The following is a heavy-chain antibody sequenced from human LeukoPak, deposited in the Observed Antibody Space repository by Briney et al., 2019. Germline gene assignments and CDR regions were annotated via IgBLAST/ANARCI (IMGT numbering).Heavy chain of an antibody. CDR2: LYSSGSF. Sequence: SEPLSLTFNVSGGSINSYDWSWIRQPAGEGLEWIGRLYSSGSFNYNPSLKSRVSMSVHTSKSHFSLKLTSVTAADTAVYFCARGGKATVVTLWGPGILVTVS. J-gene: IGHJ4*02. CDR3: ARGGKATVVTL. V-gene: IGHV4-4*07. D-gene: IGHD4-23*01. CDR1: GGSINSYD.